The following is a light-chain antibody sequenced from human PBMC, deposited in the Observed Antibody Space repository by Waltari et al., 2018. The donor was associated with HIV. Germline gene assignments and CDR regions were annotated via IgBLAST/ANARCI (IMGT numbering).Light chain of an antibody. J-gene: IGKJ4*01. V-gene: IGKV3-15*01. CDR2: GAS. Sequence: EIVMTQSPATLSVSPGERATLSCRASQSVSSNLAWYQQKPGQAPRLLIYGASTRATGIPARFSGSGSGTEFTLTMSSLQSEDVAVYYCQQYGPSLTFGGGTKVEIK. CDR3: QQYGPSLT. CDR1: QSVSSN.